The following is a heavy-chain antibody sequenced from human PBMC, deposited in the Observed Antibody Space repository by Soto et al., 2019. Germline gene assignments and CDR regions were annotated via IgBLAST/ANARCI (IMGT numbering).Heavy chain of an antibody. J-gene: IGHJ4*02. Sequence: QVQLVQSGAEVKKPGASVKVSCKASGYTFTSYAMHWVRQITGQRLEWMGWINAGNGNTKYSQKFQGRVTITRDTSASTAYMELSSLRSEDTAVYYCARGLNGYLYYFDYWGQGTLVTVSS. D-gene: IGHD5-18*01. CDR3: ARGLNGYLYYFDY. CDR2: INAGNGNT. V-gene: IGHV1-3*01. CDR1: GYTFTSYA.